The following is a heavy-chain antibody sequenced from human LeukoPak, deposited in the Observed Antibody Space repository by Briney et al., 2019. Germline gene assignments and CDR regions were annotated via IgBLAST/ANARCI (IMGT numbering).Heavy chain of an antibody. CDR2: MRYDGSNK. CDR1: GFTFSSYG. Sequence: GGSLRLSCAASGFTFSSYGMHWVRQAPGKGLEWVAFMRYDGSNKYYADSVKGRFTISRDNSKNTLYLQMNSLRAEDTAVYYCAKDGARLRFLEWLFGYWGQGTLVTVSS. D-gene: IGHD3-3*01. V-gene: IGHV3-30*02. J-gene: IGHJ4*02. CDR3: AKDGARLRFLEWLFGY.